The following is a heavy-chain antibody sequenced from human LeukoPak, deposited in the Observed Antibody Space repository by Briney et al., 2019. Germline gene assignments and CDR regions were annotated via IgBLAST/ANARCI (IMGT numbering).Heavy chain of an antibody. D-gene: IGHD3-16*02. V-gene: IGHV3-23*01. CDR3: AKPYVWGSYHGYFDY. CDR2: ISGSGGST. CDR1: GFTFSSYA. Sequence: PGGSLRLSCAASGFTFSSYAMSWVRQAPGKGLEWVSAISGSGGSTYYADSVKGRFTISRDNSKNTLYLQMNSLRAEDTAVYYCAKPYVWGSYHGYFDYWGQGTLVTVSS. J-gene: IGHJ4*02.